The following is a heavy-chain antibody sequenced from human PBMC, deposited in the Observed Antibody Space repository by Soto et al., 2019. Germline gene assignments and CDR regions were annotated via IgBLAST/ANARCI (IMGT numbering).Heavy chain of an antibody. CDR3: ARLVAGYGSSSGWFDP. J-gene: IGHJ5*02. CDR2: IYHGGST. D-gene: IGHD6-6*01. Sequence: QVQLQESGPRLVKPSETLSLTCSVSGGAIISTRHYWVWIRQPPGKGLDWIGTIYHGGSTYYNPSLKTRLTMSVDTSKNQFSLRLRSVTAADTAVYFCARLVAGYGSSSGWFDPWGQGTLVTVSS. CDR1: GGAIISTRHY. V-gene: IGHV4-39*01.